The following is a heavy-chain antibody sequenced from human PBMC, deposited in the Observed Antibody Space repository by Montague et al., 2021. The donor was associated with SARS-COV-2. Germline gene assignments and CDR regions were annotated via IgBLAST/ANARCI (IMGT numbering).Heavy chain of an antibody. CDR3: ARQDIQQWFDL. CDR1: SASISNDIYY. J-gene: IGHJ2*01. D-gene: IGHD5-18*01. CDR2: SRYGGTS. Sequence: SETLSLTCTVSSASISNDIYYWGWIRQPPGKGLEWIGGSRYGGTSYYNPSLKSRVTISIDKSKNQCSLTMTAVTAADTAVYFCARQDIQQWFDLWGRGTLVTVSS. V-gene: IGHV4-39*01.